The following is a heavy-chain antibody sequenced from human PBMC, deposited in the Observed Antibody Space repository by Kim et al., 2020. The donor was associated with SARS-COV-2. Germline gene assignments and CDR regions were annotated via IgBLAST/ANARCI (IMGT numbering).Heavy chain of an antibody. V-gene: IGHV3-15*01. CDR2: IKSKTDGGTT. Sequence: GGSLSLSCAASGFTFSNAWMSWVRQAPGKGLEWVGRIKSKTDGGTTDYAAPVKGRFTISRDDSKNTLYLQMNSLKTEDTAVYYCTTSQNRPSRAYYGMDVWGQGTTVTVSS. J-gene: IGHJ6*02. CDR3: TTSQNRPSRAYYGMDV. CDR1: GFTFSNAW.